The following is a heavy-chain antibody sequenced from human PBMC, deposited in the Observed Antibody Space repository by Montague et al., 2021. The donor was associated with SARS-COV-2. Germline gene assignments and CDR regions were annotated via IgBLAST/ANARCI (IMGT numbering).Heavy chain of an antibody. Sequence: SETLSLTCAVHGGSFSDYYWCWIRQAPGKGLEWIGEINHSGSTNYNPSLNSRVTISLDTSKNQFSLKLCSVTAADTAVYYCARGAPTITTLVVVVTGAGWYLDHWGRGTLVSVSA. V-gene: IGHV4-34*01. CDR1: GGSFSDYY. CDR2: INHSGST. D-gene: IGHD3-22*01. CDR3: ARGAPTITTLVVVVTGAGWYLDH. J-gene: IGHJ2*01.